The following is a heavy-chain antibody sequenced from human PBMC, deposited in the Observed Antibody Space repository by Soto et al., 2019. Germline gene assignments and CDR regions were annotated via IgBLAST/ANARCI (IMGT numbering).Heavy chain of an antibody. CDR2: IYYSGST. V-gene: IGHV4-31*03. J-gene: IGHJ6*03. CDR1: GGSISSGGYY. D-gene: IGHD6-13*01. CDR3: ARGDSSSWPDMDV. Sequence: QVQLQESGPGLVKPSQTLSLTCTVSGGSISSGGYYWSWIRQHPGKGLEWIGYIYYSGSTYYNPSLKSRVTIAVDTSKNQYSLKLSSVTAADTAVYNCARGDSSSWPDMDVWGKGTTVTVSS.